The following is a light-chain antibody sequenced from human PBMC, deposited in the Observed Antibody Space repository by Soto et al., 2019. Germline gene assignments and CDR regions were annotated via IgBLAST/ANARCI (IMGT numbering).Light chain of an antibody. V-gene: IGKV3-11*01. CDR3: QQRSDWPPIT. CDR1: QSISSY. J-gene: IGKJ5*01. Sequence: ESVLTQSPDTLSLSPGDRATLSCRASQSISSYLAWYQQKPGQSPRLLIYDASNRATGIPARFSGSGSGTDFTLTISSLEPEDFAVYYCQQRSDWPPITFGQGTRLEI. CDR2: DAS.